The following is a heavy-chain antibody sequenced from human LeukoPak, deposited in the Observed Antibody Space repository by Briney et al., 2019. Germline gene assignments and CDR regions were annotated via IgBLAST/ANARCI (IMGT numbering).Heavy chain of an antibody. D-gene: IGHD3-16*01. CDR3: AKGLRTGVGPYMGYHYYMDV. CDR2: INDNGDGT. CDR1: GFTFSSHA. V-gene: IGHV3-23*01. Sequence: PGGSLRLSCAASGFTFSSHAMSWVRQAPGKGLKWVSTINDNGDGTYYADSVKGRFTISRDNSYNTVSLQMNSLRDEDTGVYYCAKGLRTGVGPYMGYHYYMDVWGKGATVTVSS. J-gene: IGHJ6*03.